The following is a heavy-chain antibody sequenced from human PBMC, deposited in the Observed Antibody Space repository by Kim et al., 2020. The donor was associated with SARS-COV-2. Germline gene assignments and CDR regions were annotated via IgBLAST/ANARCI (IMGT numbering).Heavy chain of an antibody. V-gene: IGHV1-46*01. CDR1: GYTFISYY. D-gene: IGHD5-12*01. CDR3: ARAYSGYDSAEGDYYYFGM. CDR2: INPSGGST. Sequence: ASVKVSCKASGYTFISYYMHWVRQAPGQGLEWMGIINPSGGSTTYAQKFQGRVTMTRDTSSRTVYMQLSSLRSEDTAVYYCARAYSGYDSAEGDYYYFGM. J-gene: IGHJ6*01.